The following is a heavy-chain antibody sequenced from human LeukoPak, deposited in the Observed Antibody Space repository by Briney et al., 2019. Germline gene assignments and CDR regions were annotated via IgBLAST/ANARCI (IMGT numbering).Heavy chain of an antibody. CDR2: IYTSGST. J-gene: IGHJ6*03. CDR1: GGSISSGSYY. Sequence: ASETLPLTCTVSGGSISSGSYYWSWIRQPAGKGLEWIGRIYTSGSTNYNPSLKSRVTISVDTSKNQFSLKLSSVTAADTAVYYCASIAAPKNYYYYMDVWGKGTTVIVSS. D-gene: IGHD6-6*01. V-gene: IGHV4-61*02. CDR3: ASIAAPKNYYYYMDV.